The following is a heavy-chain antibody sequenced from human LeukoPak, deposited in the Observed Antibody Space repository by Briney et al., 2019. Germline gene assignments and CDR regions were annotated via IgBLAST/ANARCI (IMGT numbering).Heavy chain of an antibody. CDR2: IYYSGTA. D-gene: IGHD2-15*01. CDR3: ARGGWYAFDY. J-gene: IGHJ4*02. V-gene: IGHV4-59*01. Sequence: RHSETLSLTCTVSGGSISTYYWGWIRQAPGKGLEWIGYIYYSGTANYSPSLKSRVTISVDTSKNQFSLKLSSVTAADTAVYYCARGGWYAFDYWGQGTLVTVSS. CDR1: GGSISTYY.